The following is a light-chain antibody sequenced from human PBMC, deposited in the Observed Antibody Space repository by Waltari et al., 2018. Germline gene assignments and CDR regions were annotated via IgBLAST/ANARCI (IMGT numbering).Light chain of an antibody. CDR2: TAS. CDR3: QQSHSFPWT. Sequence: DIQMTQSPSSVSASVGNRVTITCRASQGIGTWLAWYQQKPGKAPRLLIYTASGLRDGVPSRFSGSVSGTDFTLTINSLQPEDFAIYYCQQSHSFPWTFGQGTRVDIK. J-gene: IGKJ1*01. CDR1: QGIGTW. V-gene: IGKV1-12*01.